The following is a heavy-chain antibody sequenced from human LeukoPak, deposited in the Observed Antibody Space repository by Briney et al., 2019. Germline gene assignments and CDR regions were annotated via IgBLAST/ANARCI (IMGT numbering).Heavy chain of an antibody. CDR3: ARDASCSSTSYYAPFDP. V-gene: IGHV3-33*01. J-gene: IGHJ5*02. CDR1: GFTFSSYG. D-gene: IGHD2-2*01. CDR2: IWYDGSNK. Sequence: GGSQRLSCAASGFTFSSYGMHWVRQAPGKGLEWVAVIWYDGSNKYYADSVKGRFTISRDNSKNTLYLQMNSLRAEDTAVYYCARDASCSSTSYYAPFDPWGQGTLVTVSS.